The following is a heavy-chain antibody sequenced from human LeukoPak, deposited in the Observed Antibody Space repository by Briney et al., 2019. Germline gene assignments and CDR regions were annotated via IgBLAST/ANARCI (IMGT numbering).Heavy chain of an antibody. CDR3: ARDRRGTYVRYYFDY. CDR2: IWYDGSNK. V-gene: IGHV3-33*01. CDR1: GFTFSSYG. J-gene: IGHJ4*02. Sequence: GRSLRLSCAASGFTFSSYGMHWVRQAPGKGLEWVAVIWYDGSNKYYADSVKGRFTISRDNSKNTLYLQMNSLRAEDTAVYYSARDRRGTYVRYYFDYWGQGTLVTVSS. D-gene: IGHD3-10*02.